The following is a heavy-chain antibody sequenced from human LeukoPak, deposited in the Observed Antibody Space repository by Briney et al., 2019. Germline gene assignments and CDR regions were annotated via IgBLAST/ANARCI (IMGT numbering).Heavy chain of an antibody. D-gene: IGHD3-10*01. CDR1: GFTFSSYW. CDR3: ARDNSELLWFGELLRGESWFDP. CDR2: IKQDGSEK. Sequence: PGGSLRLSCAASGFTFSSYWMSWVRQAPGKGLGWVANIKQDGSEKYYVDSVKGRFTISRDNAKNSLYLQMNSLRAEDTAVYYCARDNSELLWFGELLRGESWFDPWGQGTLVTVSS. V-gene: IGHV3-7*01. J-gene: IGHJ5*02.